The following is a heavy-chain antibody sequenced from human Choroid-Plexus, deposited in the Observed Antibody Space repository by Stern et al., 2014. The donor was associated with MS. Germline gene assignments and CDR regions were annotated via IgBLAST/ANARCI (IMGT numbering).Heavy chain of an antibody. CDR3: AKDRQYLTYFFDH. Sequence: VQLVESGGGVVQPGRPLRLSCVASGFTFGSWAMNWVRQAPGKGLEWVAGVSDDRSNKYYADSVKGRFAISRDNSQNTLYMQMSSLRPEDTAVYYSAKDRQYLTYFFDHWGQGSLVTVSS. D-gene: IGHD2/OR15-2a*01. CDR1: GFTFGSWA. V-gene: IGHV3-30*18. J-gene: IGHJ5*02. CDR2: VSDDRSNK.